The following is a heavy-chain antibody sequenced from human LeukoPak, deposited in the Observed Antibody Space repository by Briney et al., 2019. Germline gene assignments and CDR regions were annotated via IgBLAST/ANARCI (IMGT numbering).Heavy chain of an antibody. V-gene: IGHV4-61*08. D-gene: IGHD3-10*01. CDR1: GGSISSGGYY. Sequence: PSETLSLTCAVSGGSISSGGYYWSWIRQHPGKGLEWIGYIYYSGSAKYNPSLKSRVTISVDTSKNQFSLKLTSVTAADTAVYYCARGFGDWGLSWFDPWGQGTLVTVSS. CDR3: ARGFGDWGLSWFDP. J-gene: IGHJ5*02. CDR2: IYYSGSA.